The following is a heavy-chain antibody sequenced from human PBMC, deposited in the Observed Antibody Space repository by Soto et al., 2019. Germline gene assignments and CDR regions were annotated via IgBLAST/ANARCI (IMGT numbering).Heavy chain of an antibody. V-gene: IGHV3-23*01. CDR2: ISGSGGST. D-gene: IGHD2-21*01. CDR1: GFTLSSYA. CDR3: ARAGEGFDY. J-gene: IGHJ4*02. Sequence: PGGSLRLSCAASGFTLSSYAMSWVRQAPGKGLEWVAVISGSGGSTYYADSVKGRFTISRDNSKNTLYLQMNSLRVEDTAVYYCARAGEGFDYWGQGTLVTVSS.